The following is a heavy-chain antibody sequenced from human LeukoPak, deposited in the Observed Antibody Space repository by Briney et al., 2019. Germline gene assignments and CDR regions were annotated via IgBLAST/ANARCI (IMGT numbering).Heavy chain of an antibody. V-gene: IGHV1-2*02. D-gene: IGHD2-15*01. J-gene: IGHJ6*02. CDR1: GYTLTGYY. CDR3: AREVADYYYYGMDV. CDR2: INPNSGGT. Sequence: GASVKVSCKASGYTLTGYYMHWVRQAPGQGLEWMGWINPNSGGTNYAQKFQGRVTMTRNTSISTAYMELSRLRSDDTAVYYCAREVADYYYYGMDVWGQGTTVTVSS.